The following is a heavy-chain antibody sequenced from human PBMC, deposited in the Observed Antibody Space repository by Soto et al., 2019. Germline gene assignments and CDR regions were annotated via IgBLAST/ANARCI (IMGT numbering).Heavy chain of an antibody. CDR2: ISAFNGDT. J-gene: IGHJ4*02. V-gene: IGHV1-18*04. CDR1: GYTFTSYG. Sequence: QVQLVQSGTEVKKPGASVNASCKAFGYTFTSYGFSWVRQVPGQGLEWLGWISAFNGDTQYSQTMKGRLTVTTDTATTTVHMELRSLTPADTVVYYCAREAGWQRMVPYDWGQGTLVTVS. D-gene: IGHD6-25*01. CDR3: AREAGWQRMVPYD.